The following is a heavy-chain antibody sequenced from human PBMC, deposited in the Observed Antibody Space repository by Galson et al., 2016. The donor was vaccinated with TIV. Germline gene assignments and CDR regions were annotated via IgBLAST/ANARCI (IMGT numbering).Heavy chain of an antibody. CDR3: ARPSDSSWYFDL. Sequence: SVKVSCKASGGSFSNCYINWVRQAPGQGPEWMGGIVPIYRSPKYARRFQGRVTITADESTSTVFVELTSLTSDDTATYYCARPSDSSWYFDLWGRGTQVIVSS. CDR2: IVPIYRSP. CDR1: GGSFSNCY. J-gene: IGHJ2*01. D-gene: IGHD6-13*01. V-gene: IGHV1-69*13.